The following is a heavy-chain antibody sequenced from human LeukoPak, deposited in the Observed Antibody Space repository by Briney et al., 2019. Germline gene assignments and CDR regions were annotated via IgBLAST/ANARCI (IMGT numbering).Heavy chain of an antibody. D-gene: IGHD2-15*01. CDR2: IYSGGST. CDR3: SRDKFCRCCSFYGTSGYNDG. V-gene: IGHV3-53*01. CDR1: GFTVSSNY. Sequence: GGSLRLSCAASGFTVSSNYMSWVRQAPGKGLEWVSVIYSGGSTYYADSVKGRFTISRDNSQNTLYLQMNSPRAEDTSADKLSRDKFCRCCSFYGTSGYNDGLGKGTTVTVSS. J-gene: IGHJ6*03.